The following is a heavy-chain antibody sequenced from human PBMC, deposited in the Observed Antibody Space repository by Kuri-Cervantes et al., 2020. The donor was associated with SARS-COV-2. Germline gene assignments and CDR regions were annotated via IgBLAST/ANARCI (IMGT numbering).Heavy chain of an antibody. CDR2: ISSSSSYI. J-gene: IGHJ5*02. Sequence: GESLKISCAASGFTFSSYSMNWVRQAPGKGLEWVSSISSSSSYIYYADSVKGRFTISRDNAKNSLYLQMNSLRAEDTAVYYCARGGDYSNWFDPWGQGTLVTVSS. D-gene: IGHD4-11*01. V-gene: IGHV3-21*01. CDR1: GFTFSSYS. CDR3: ARGGDYSNWFDP.